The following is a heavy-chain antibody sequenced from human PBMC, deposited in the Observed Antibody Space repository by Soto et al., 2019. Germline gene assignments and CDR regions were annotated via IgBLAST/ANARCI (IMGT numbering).Heavy chain of an antibody. CDR1: GGSISSSNW. J-gene: IGHJ4*02. CDR3: ARTTTVVTPAYFDY. D-gene: IGHD4-17*01. CDR2: IYHSGST. Sequence: SETLSLTCAVSGGSISSSNWWSWVRQPPGKGLEWIGEIYHSGSTNYNPSLKSRVTISVDKSKNQFSLKLSSVTAADTAVYYCARTTTVVTPAYFDYWGQGTLVTVSS. V-gene: IGHV4-4*02.